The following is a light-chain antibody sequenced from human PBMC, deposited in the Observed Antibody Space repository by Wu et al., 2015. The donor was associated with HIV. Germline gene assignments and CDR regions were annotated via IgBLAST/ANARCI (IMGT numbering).Light chain of an antibody. Sequence: IQLTQSPSSLSASVGDRVTITCRASQDINSYLAWYQQKPGKAPKLLIYGASTLQSGVPSRFSGSGSATDFTLTISSLQPEDVATYYCQKYNTAPWTFGQGTKVEMK. V-gene: IGKV1-9*01. CDR1: QDINSY. CDR3: QKYNTAPWT. J-gene: IGKJ1*01. CDR2: GAS.